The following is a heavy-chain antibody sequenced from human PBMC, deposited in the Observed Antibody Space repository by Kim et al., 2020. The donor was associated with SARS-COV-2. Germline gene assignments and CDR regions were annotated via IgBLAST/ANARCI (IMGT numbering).Heavy chain of an antibody. J-gene: IGHJ4*02. CDR1: GGTFSSYA. CDR3: ARKLRYFDWLLSEYYFDY. CDR2: IIPIFGTA. V-gene: IGHV1-69*13. D-gene: IGHD3-9*01. Sequence: SVKVSCKASGGTFSSYAISWVRQAPGQGLEWMGGIIPIFGTANYAQKFQGRVTITADESTSTAYMELSSLRSEDTAVYYCARKLRYFDWLLSEYYFDYWGQGTLVTVSS.